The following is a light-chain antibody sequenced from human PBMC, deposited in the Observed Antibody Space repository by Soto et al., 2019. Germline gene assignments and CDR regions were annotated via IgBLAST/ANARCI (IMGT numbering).Light chain of an antibody. V-gene: IGKV1-33*01. CDR2: DVS. CDR3: QQFDSLPLT. J-gene: IGKJ4*01. CDR1: QDISTH. Sequence: DIQMTQSPSSLSASVGDRVTITCQASQDISTHLTWFQQKPGKAPKLLIYDVSILETGVPSRFSGSGSGTHFTFSISSLQPEDIATYYCQQFDSLPLTFGGATRVEIK.